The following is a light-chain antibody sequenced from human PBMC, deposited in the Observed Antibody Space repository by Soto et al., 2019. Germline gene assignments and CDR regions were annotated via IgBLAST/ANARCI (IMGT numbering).Light chain of an antibody. CDR1: QSVSSSY. V-gene: IGKV3-20*01. CDR2: GAS. J-gene: IGKJ2*01. Sequence: EIVLTQSPGTLSLSPGERATLSCRASQSVSSSYLAWYQQKPCQAPRLLIYGASSRATGIPDRFSGSGSGTDFTLTISRLEPEDFAVYYCQQYCSSPYTFGQGTKLEIK. CDR3: QQYCSSPYT.